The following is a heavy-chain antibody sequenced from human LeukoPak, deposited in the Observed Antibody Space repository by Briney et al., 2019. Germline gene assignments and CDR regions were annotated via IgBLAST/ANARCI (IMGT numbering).Heavy chain of an antibody. J-gene: IGHJ4*02. CDR3: ARRSDSGSYSY. V-gene: IGHV5-51*01. CDR1: GYNFTPYW. D-gene: IGHD3-10*01. Sequence: GESLRISCQSSGYNFTPYWIAWGRQMPGKGLEWMGITFAGYSFSIYSPSFEGQVTMSVDKSISTAYLQWRSLKASDTAIYYCARRSDSGSYSYWGQGTLVTVSS. CDR2: TFAGYSFS.